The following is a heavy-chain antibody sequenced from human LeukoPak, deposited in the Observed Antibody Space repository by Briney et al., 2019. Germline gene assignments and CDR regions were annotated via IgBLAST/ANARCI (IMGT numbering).Heavy chain of an antibody. D-gene: IGHD3-22*01. Sequence: SETLSLTCTVSGGSISSYYWSWIRQPPGKGLEWIGYIYYSGSTNYNPSLKSRVTISVDTSKNQFSLKLSSVTAADTAVYYCARGSAEKDSDSSGFACWGQGTLVTVSS. CDR3: ARGSAEKDSDSSGFAC. V-gene: IGHV4-59*01. J-gene: IGHJ4*02. CDR2: IYYSGST. CDR1: GGSISSYY.